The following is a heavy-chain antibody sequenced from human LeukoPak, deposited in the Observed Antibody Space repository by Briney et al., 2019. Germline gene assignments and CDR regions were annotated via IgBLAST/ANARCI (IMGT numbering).Heavy chain of an antibody. J-gene: IGHJ6*03. V-gene: IGHV4-38-2*02. CDR3: ARYVPSWDYMDV. D-gene: IGHD2-2*01. Sequence: SETLSLTCTVSGYSISSGYYWGWIRQPPGKGLEWIGSIYHSGSTYYNPSLKSRVTISVDTSKNQFSLKLSSVTAADTAVYYCARYVPSWDYMDVWGKGTTVTISS. CDR2: IYHSGST. CDR1: GYSISSGYY.